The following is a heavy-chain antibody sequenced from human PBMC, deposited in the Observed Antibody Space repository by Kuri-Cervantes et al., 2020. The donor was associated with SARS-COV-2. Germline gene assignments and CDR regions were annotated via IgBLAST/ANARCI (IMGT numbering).Heavy chain of an antibody. CDR1: GFTFSGSA. V-gene: IGHV3-73*01. J-gene: IGHJ6*02. CDR3: ARGSFRDYTFYKYYSVDV. CDR2: IRSKANSYAT. D-gene: IGHD4-11*01. Sequence: GESLKISCAASGFTFSGSAMHWVRQASGKGLEWVGRIRSKANSYATAYAASVKGRFTISRDDSKNTAYLQMNSLKTEDTAVYYCARGSFRDYTFYKYYSVDVWGQGTTVTVSS.